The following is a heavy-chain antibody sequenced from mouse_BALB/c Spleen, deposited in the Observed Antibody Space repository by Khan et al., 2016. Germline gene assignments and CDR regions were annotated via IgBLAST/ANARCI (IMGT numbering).Heavy chain of an antibody. Sequence: EVQLQESGPGLVKPSQSLSRTCTVTGYSITSDYAWNWIRQFPGNKLEWMGYISYSGSTSYNPSLKSRISITRDTSKNQFFLQLNSVNTEDTATEYGADSSGYVFSYWGQGTLVTASA. CDR1: GYSITSDYA. V-gene: IGHV3-2*02. J-gene: IGHJ3*01. CDR2: ISYSGST. D-gene: IGHD3-2*01. CDR3: ADSSGYVFSY.